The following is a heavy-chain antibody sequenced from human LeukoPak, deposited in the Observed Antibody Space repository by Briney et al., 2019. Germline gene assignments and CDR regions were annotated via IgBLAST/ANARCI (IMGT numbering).Heavy chain of an antibody. V-gene: IGHV4-30-4*01. CDR3: ARAGSDYYDSSGYYYFDY. CDR1: GGSISRSDHY. CDR2: TYYNGIT. J-gene: IGHJ4*02. D-gene: IGHD3-22*01. Sequence: KPSETLSLTCSVSGGSISRSDHYWSWIRQPPGKGLEWIGNTYYNGITYYNPSLKSRVTMSVDTSQNQFSLKLSSVTATDTAVYYCARAGSDYYDSSGYYYFDYWGQGTLVTVSS.